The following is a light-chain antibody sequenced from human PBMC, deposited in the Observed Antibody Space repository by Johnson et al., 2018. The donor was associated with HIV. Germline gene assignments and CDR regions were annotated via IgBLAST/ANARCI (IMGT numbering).Light chain of an antibody. J-gene: IGLJ1*01. Sequence: QSVLTQPPSVSAAPGQKVTISCSGSSSNIGNNFVSWYQHLPGTAPKLLIYENSKRPSGIPDRFSGSKSGTSATLGITGLQTGDEADYYCGTWDSSLSADVFGPGTKVTVL. V-gene: IGLV1-51*02. CDR1: SSNIGNNF. CDR2: ENS. CDR3: GTWDSSLSADV.